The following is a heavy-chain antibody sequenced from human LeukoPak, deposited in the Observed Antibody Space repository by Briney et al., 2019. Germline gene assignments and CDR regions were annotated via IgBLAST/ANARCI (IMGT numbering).Heavy chain of an antibody. CDR3: ARGVYYDFWSGYYSGGFNSGPFDP. CDR1: GYTFTSYD. J-gene: IGHJ5*02. V-gene: IGHV1-8*01. CDR2: MNPNSGNT. Sequence: GASVKVSCKASGYTFTSYDINWVRQATGQGLEWMGWMNPNSGNTGYAQKFQGRVTMTRNTSISTAYMELSSLRSEDTAVYYCARGVYYDFWSGYYSGGFNSGPFDPWGQGTLVTVSS. D-gene: IGHD3-3*01.